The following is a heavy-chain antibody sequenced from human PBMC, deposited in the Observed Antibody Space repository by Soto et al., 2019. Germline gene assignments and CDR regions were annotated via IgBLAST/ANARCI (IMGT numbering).Heavy chain of an antibody. V-gene: IGHV4-39*01. CDR1: DGSSSSSSDY. CDR3: ARHGGYCSSTSCEYYYYYRDV. CDR2: IYYSGST. Sequence: SETQCLRYTVADGSSSSSSDYWGWIRQPPGKGLEWIGSIYYSGSTYYNPSLKSRVTISVDTSKNQFSLKLSSVTAADTAVYYCARHGGYCSSTSCEYYYYYRDVWGKGTPVTVSS. D-gene: IGHD2-2*01. J-gene: IGHJ6*03.